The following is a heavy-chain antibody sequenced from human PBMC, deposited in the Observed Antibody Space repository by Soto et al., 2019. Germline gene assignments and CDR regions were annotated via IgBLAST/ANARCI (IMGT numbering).Heavy chain of an antibody. D-gene: IGHD3-3*01. CDR1: EYSFTGHY. Sequence: ASVKVSCKASEYSFTGHYLHWVRQAPGQGLEWMGWIDPKSGDTNYAQKFRDRVTMTSDTSISTAYLDLSSLRPDDTAVYYCARDYGKSGYDHFDPWGHGTLVTVS. V-gene: IGHV1-2*02. CDR3: ARDYGKSGYDHFDP. J-gene: IGHJ5*02. CDR2: IDPKSGDT.